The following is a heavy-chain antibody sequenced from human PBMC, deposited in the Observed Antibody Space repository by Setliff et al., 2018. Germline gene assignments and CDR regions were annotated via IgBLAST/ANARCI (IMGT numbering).Heavy chain of an antibody. CDR2: IYVSTGST. CDR3: ARDVRYYYGSGSYYNDWFDP. J-gene: IGHJ5*02. V-gene: IGHV4-4*07. Sequence: PSETLSLTCTVSGGSISSHYWSWIRQSAGKGLEWIGRIYVSTGSTNYNPSLKSRVTISVDTSKNQFSLKLSSVTAADTAVYYCARDVRYYYGSGSYYNDWFDPWGQGTLVTVSS. D-gene: IGHD3-10*01. CDR1: GGSISSHY.